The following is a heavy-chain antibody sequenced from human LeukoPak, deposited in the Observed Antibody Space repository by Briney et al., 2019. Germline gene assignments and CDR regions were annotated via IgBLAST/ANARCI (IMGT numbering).Heavy chain of an antibody. CDR3: AKSKEDCCGSFDP. D-gene: IGHD2-15*01. J-gene: IGHJ5*02. CDR2: ISYDGSNK. Sequence: GGSLRLSCAASGFTFSSYAMHWVRQAPGKGLEWVAVISYDGSNKYYADSVKGRFTISRDNSKNTLYLQMSSLRAEDTAVYYCAKSKEDCCGSFDPWGQGTLVTVSS. V-gene: IGHV3-30*04. CDR1: GFTFSSYA.